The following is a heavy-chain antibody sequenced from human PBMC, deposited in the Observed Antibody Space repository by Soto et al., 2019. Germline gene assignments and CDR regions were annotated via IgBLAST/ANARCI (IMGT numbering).Heavy chain of an antibody. CDR1: GFTIAPHA. CDR3: VPGSSGTAGEDC. J-gene: IGHJ4*01. V-gene: IGHV3-23*01. D-gene: IGHD1-26*01. Sequence: GGSLRLSCAASGFTIAPHAMTWVRQAPGKGLEWVSSISESGDITFYAESVRGRFTISRDNSKNMLFLQLSSLRVEDTAMYYCVPGSSGTAGEDCWGHGTLVTVSS. CDR2: ISESGDIT.